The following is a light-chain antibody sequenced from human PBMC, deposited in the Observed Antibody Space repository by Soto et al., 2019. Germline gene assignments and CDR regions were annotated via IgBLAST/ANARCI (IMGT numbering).Light chain of an antibody. CDR1: QTIGSL. CDR2: KAS. CDR3: QHYNSYPPMYT. Sequence: DIQMTQSPSTLSASVGDRVTITCRASQTIGSLLAWYQQKAGRDPKLLIYKASTLESGVPSRFSGSRSGTEFTLTISSLQPDDFATYYCQHYNSYPPMYTFGQGTKLEI. J-gene: IGKJ2*01. V-gene: IGKV1-5*03.